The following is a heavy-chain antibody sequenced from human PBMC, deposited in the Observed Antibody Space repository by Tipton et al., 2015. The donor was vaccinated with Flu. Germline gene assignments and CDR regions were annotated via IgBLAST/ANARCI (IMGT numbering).Heavy chain of an antibody. J-gene: IGHJ5*02. V-gene: IGHV4-39*07. D-gene: IGHD3-9*01. Sequence: TLSLTCTVSGGSISSYTYYWGWFRQSPGTGLEWIGSIYYSGTTYYNPSLKSRVTMSIDTSKNQFSLKVTSVTAADTAVYYCAKEGSYNILTNYYNKGVDPRGQGTLVIVSS. CDR2: IYYSGTT. CDR1: GGSISSYTYY. CDR3: AKEGSYNILTNYYNKGVDP.